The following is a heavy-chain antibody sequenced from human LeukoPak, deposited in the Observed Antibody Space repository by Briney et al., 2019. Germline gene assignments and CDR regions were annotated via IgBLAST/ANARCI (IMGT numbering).Heavy chain of an antibody. CDR3: ARVANIAAAGTVWFDY. J-gene: IGHJ4*02. Sequence: GASVKVSCKASGYTFTSYHMHWVRQAPGQGLEWMGIINPSGGSTSYAQKFQGRVTMTRDTSTSTVYMELSSLRPEDTAVYHCARVANIAAAGTVWFDYWGQGTLVTVSS. CDR2: INPSGGST. CDR1: GYTFTSYH. V-gene: IGHV1-46*01. D-gene: IGHD6-13*01.